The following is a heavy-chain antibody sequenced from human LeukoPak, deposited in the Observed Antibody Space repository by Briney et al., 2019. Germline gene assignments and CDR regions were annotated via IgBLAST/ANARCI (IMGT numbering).Heavy chain of an antibody. CDR3: AKEEFFRLDY. CDR2: INQRGTDG. D-gene: IGHD3/OR15-3a*01. Sequence: GGSLRLSCAASGFSFSGHWMAWVRQAPGQGLEWVAKINQRGTDGYYVDSVKGRFTISTDNAKNSLYLQINSLRVEDTAVYYCAKEEFFRLDYWGQGSLVTVSS. CDR1: GFSFSGHW. J-gene: IGHJ4*02. V-gene: IGHV3-7*01.